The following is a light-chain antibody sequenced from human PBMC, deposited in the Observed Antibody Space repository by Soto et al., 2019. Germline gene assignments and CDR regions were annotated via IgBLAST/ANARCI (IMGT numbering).Light chain of an antibody. Sequence: QSALTQPASVSGSPGQSITISCTGTNSDVGAYNYVSWFQQHPGEAPKLIIFEVNDRPSGVSTRFSASKSGNTASLTISGLQPDDEADYYCCSYAPNNTWIFGGGTKLTVL. J-gene: IGLJ2*01. CDR3: CSYAPNNTWI. CDR1: NSDVGAYNY. CDR2: EVN. V-gene: IGLV2-14*01.